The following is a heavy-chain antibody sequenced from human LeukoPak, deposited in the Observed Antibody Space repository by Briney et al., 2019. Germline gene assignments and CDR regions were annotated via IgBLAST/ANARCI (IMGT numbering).Heavy chain of an antibody. V-gene: IGHV3-30*04. D-gene: IGHD2-15*01. J-gene: IGHJ4*02. Sequence: PGGSLRLSCAVSGFTFSSYAMHWVRQAPGKGLEWVAVVSYDGSNKYYADSVKGRFTISRDNSKNTLYLQMNSLRAEDTAVYYCARDKNTATVLWYFDYWGQGTLSPSPQ. CDR3: ARDKNTATVLWYFDY. CDR1: GFTFSSYA. CDR2: VSYDGSNK.